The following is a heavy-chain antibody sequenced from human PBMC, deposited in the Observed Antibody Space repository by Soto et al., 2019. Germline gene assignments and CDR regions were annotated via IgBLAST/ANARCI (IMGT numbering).Heavy chain of an antibody. CDR1: SNYA. J-gene: IGHJ4*02. D-gene: IGHD3-22*01. CDR3: AKDSDISGYYTRGSYLDH. Sequence: ELQILESGGGLVQPGGSLRLSCAAFSNYAMNWVRQAPGKGLEWVSGVSGNGDSTYYADSVEGRFTISRDSSKNTVYQKTNSLRAEYTAGYYCAKDSDISGYYTRGSYLDHWGQGTLVTVSS. CDR2: VSGNGDST. V-gene: IGHV3-23*01.